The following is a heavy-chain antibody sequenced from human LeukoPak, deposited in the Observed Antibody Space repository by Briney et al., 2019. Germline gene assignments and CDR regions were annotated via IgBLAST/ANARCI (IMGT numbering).Heavy chain of an antibody. CDR2: INHSGST. CDR3: VIMAGY. V-gene: IGHV4-34*01. J-gene: IGHJ4*02. D-gene: IGHD3-10*01. CDR1: GGSFSGYY. Sequence: SETLSLTCAVYGGSFSGYYWSWIRQPPGKGLEWIGEINHSGSTNYNPSLKSRLTISVDTSKNQFSLKLTSVTAADMAVYYCVIMAGYWGQGVLVTVSS.